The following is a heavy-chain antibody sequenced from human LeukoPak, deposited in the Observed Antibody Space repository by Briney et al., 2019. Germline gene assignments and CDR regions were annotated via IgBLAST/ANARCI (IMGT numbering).Heavy chain of an antibody. CDR1: GFTFSSYA. V-gene: IGHV3-23*01. D-gene: IGHD6-13*01. CDR3: ARGAPPGAPSSSWYYDY. CDR2: ISGSGGST. Sequence: GSLRLSCAASGFTFSSYAMSWVRQAPGKGLEWVSAISGSGGSTYYADSVEGRFTISRDNSKNTLYLQMNSLRAEDTAVYYCARGAPPGAPSSSWYYDYWGQGTLVTVSS. J-gene: IGHJ4*02.